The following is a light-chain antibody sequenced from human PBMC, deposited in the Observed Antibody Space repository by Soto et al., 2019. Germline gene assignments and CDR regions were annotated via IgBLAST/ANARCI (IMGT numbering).Light chain of an antibody. CDR3: QVWDSSSDHPV. J-gene: IGLJ2*01. V-gene: IGLV3-21*04. CDR1: NIGSKS. Sequence: SYELTQPPSVSVAPGKTAWITCGGNNIGSKSVHWYQQKPGQAPVLVIYYDSDRPSGIPERFSGSNSGNTATLTISRVEAGDEADYYCQVWDSSSDHPVFGGGTQLTVL. CDR2: YDS.